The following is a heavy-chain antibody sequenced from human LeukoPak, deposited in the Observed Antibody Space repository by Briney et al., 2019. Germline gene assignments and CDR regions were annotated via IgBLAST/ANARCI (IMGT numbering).Heavy chain of an antibody. Sequence: GGSLRLSCAASGFTFTTYWMGWVRQAPGKGLEWVASIKQDGSEKYYVDSVKGRFTISRDNAKNSLYLQMNSLRAEDTALYYCARGRGYSFEYYFDYWGQGTLVTVSS. J-gene: IGHJ4*02. CDR3: ARGRGYSFEYYFDY. V-gene: IGHV3-7*03. CDR1: GFTFTTYW. D-gene: IGHD5-18*01. CDR2: IKQDGSEK.